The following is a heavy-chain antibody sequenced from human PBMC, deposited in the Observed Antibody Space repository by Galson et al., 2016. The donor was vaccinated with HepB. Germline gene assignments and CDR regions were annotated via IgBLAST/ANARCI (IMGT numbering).Heavy chain of an antibody. V-gene: IGHV3-33*01. Sequence: SLRLSCAVSGFTLRTYGIHWVRQAPGKGLEWVSVIWDDAINKFYADSVRGRFTISRDNSKHTVYLEMNSLGAEDTAMYYCARCDGYEPGYHDAFDIWRQGTIVTVSS. CDR1: GFTLRTYG. J-gene: IGHJ3*02. D-gene: IGHD3-9*01. CDR3: ARCDGYEPGYHDAFDI. CDR2: IWDDAINK.